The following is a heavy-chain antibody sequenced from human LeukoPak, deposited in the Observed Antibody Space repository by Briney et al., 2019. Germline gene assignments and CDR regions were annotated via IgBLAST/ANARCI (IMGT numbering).Heavy chain of an antibody. CDR3: ARDDQVGATGYYGMDV. D-gene: IGHD1-26*01. CDR1: GFAFGDYG. CDR2: INWNGGST. V-gene: IGHV3-20*04. J-gene: IGHJ6*02. Sequence: GSLRLSCAASGFAFGDYGMSLVRQAPGKGLEWVSGINWNGGSTGYADSVKGRFTISRDNAKNSLYLQMNSLRVEDTALYYCARDDQVGATGYYGMDVWGQGTTVTVSS.